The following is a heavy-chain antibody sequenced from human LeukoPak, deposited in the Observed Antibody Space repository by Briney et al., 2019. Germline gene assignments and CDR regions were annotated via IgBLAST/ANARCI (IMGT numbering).Heavy chain of an antibody. Sequence: GGSLRLSCAASGFTFSSYAMTWVRQAPGKGLEWVSAISGSGGSTYYADSVKGRFTISRDNSKNTLYLQMNSLRAEDTAVYYCAKGEAAAAGADYDYWGQGTLVTVSS. CDR2: ISGSGGST. J-gene: IGHJ4*02. CDR1: GFTFSSYA. D-gene: IGHD6-13*01. CDR3: AKGEAAAAGADYDY. V-gene: IGHV3-23*01.